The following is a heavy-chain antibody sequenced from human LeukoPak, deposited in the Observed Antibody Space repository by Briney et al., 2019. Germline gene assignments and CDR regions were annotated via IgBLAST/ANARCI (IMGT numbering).Heavy chain of an antibody. V-gene: IGHV1-18*01. CDR3: ARDDRYYYYGMDV. J-gene: IGHJ6*02. CDR1: GYTFTSYG. Sequence: ASVKVSCKASGYTFTSYGISWVRQAPGQGLEWMGWISAYNGNTNYAQKLQGRVTMTRDTSISTAYMELSRLRSDDTAVYYCARDDRYYYYGMDVWGQGTTVTVSS. CDR2: ISAYNGNT.